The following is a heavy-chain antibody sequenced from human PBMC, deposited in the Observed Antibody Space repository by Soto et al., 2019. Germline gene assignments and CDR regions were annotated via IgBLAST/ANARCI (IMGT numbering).Heavy chain of an antibody. J-gene: IGHJ2*01. V-gene: IGHV3-73*02. CDR1: GFTFSGSA. Sequence: EVQLVESGGGLVQPGGSLKLSCAASGFTFSGSAMHWVRQASGKGLEWVGRIRSKANSYATAYAASVKGRFTISRDDSKNTAYLPMNRLKTEETAVDYWTRHVDGYNPFWEFDLWGRGNLVTGSS. CDR3: TRHVDGYNPFWEFDL. D-gene: IGHD5-12*01. CDR2: IRSKANSYAT.